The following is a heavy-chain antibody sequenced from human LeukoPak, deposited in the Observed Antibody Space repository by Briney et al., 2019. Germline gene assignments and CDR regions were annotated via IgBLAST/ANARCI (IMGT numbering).Heavy chain of an antibody. CDR1: GGSMSGYY. Sequence: SETPSLTCTVSGGSMSGYYWSWIRQPPGKGLEWIGYIHYGGTTNYNPSLKSRVTISLDTSRNQFSLKLRSVTTADTAVYYCARRRVYSGSGEFDFWGQGTLVTVSS. V-gene: IGHV4-59*01. D-gene: IGHD5-12*01. CDR3: ARRRVYSGSGEFDF. CDR2: IHYGGTT. J-gene: IGHJ4*02.